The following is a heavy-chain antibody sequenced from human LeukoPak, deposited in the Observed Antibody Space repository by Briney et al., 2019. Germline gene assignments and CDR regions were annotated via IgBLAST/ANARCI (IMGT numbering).Heavy chain of an antibody. CDR3: AKDRGSGWLFDY. J-gene: IGHJ4*02. CDR1: GFTFSSYG. Sequence: PGGSLRLSYAASGFTFSSYGMHWVRQAPGKGLEWVAVISYDGSNKYYADSVKGRFTISRDNSKNTLYLQMNSLRAEDTAVYYCAKDRGSGWLFDYWGQGTLVTVSS. D-gene: IGHD6-19*01. V-gene: IGHV3-30*18. CDR2: ISYDGSNK.